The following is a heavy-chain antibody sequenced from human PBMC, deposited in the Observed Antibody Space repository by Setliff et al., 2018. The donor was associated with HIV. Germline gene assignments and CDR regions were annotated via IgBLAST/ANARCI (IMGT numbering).Heavy chain of an antibody. J-gene: IGHJ4*02. D-gene: IGHD5-18*01. CDR2: VRGIAYGGTT. V-gene: IGHV3-49*03. CDR3: TRVSAWIQLTYYFDY. CDR1: GFSIDDYA. Sequence: PGGSLRLSCTASGFSIDDYAMNWFRQAPGRGLEWVGLVRGIAYGGTTEYAASVRGRFTISRDDSKNIAYLQMNSLKTEDTAVYYCTRVSAWIQLTYYFDYWGQGTLVTVSS.